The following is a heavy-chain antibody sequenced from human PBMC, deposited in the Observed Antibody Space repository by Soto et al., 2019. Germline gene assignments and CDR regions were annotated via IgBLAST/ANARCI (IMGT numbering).Heavy chain of an antibody. Sequence: GGSLRLSCAASGFTFSNAWMSWVRQAPGKGLEWVGRIKSKTDGGTTDYAAPVKGRFTISRDDSKNTLYLQMNSLKTEDTAVYYCTPQPYCSSTSCYVGDDAFDIWGQGTMVTVSS. CDR2: IKSKTDGGTT. D-gene: IGHD2-2*01. CDR3: TPQPYCSSTSCYVGDDAFDI. CDR1: GFTFSNAW. V-gene: IGHV3-15*01. J-gene: IGHJ3*02.